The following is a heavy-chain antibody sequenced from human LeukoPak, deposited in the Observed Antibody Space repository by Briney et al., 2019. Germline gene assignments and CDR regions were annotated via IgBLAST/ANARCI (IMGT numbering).Heavy chain of an antibody. Sequence: GRSLRLSCASSRFIFRRYYILGASQAPGKGLEWVAVISYDGSNKYYADSVKGRFTISRDNSKNTLYLQMNSLRAEDTAVYYCARVRQSWYTHLDYWGQGTLVTVSS. CDR1: RFIFRRYY. CDR3: ARVRQSWYTHLDY. J-gene: IGHJ4*02. D-gene: IGHD2-15*01. CDR2: ISYDGSNK. V-gene: IGHV3-30-3*01.